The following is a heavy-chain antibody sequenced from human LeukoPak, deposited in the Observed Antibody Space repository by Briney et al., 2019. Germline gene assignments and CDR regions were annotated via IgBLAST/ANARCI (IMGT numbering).Heavy chain of an antibody. CDR2: IYYSGST. Sequence: PSETLSLTCNVSGGSISSYYWSWIRQPPGKGLEWIGYIYYSGSTNYNPSLKSRVTISVDTSKNQFSLKLSSVTAADTAVYYCATNEVAAAGYVQHWGQGTLVTVSS. J-gene: IGHJ1*01. V-gene: IGHV4-59*08. CDR1: GGSISSYY. CDR3: ATNEVAAAGYVQH. D-gene: IGHD6-13*01.